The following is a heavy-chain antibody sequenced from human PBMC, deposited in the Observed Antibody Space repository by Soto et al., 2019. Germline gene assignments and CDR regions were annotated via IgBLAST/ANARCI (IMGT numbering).Heavy chain of an antibody. CDR1: GYTFTSYY. J-gene: IGHJ4*02. D-gene: IGHD3-16*02. CDR2: FDPEDGKT. V-gene: IGHV1-24*01. CDR3: ATTPPVKGAKFDY. Sequence: ASVKVSCKASGYTFTSYYMHWVRQAPGKGLEWMGGFDPEDGKTIYAQKFQGRVTMTEDTSTDTAYMELSSLRSEDTAVYYCATTPPVKGAKFDYWGQGTLVTVSS.